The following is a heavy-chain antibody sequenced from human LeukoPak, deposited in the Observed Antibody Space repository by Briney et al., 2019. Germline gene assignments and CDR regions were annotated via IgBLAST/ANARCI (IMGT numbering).Heavy chain of an antibody. CDR1: GGSISSDY. D-gene: IGHD3-3*01. J-gene: IGHJ4*02. V-gene: IGHV4-38-2*02. Sequence: SETLSLTCTVSGGSISSDYWSWIRQPPGKGLEWVGSIYHRGSTYYNPSLRSRVTISLDRSKKKFSLKLTSVTAADTAVYFCARGAEYYAIWRGYAGYSDYWGQGISVTVSS. CDR2: IYHRGST. CDR3: ARGAEYYAIWRGYAGYSDY.